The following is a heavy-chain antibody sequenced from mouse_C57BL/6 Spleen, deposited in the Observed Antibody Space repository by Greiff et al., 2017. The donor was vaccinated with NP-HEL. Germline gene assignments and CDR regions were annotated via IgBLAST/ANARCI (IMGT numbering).Heavy chain of an antibody. CDR1: GFSLTSYA. CDR3: ARGYYDYDLYYAMDY. Sequence: VKLMESGPGLVAPSQSLSITCTVSGFSLTSYAISWVRQPPGKGLEWLGVIWTGGGTNYNSALKSRLSISKDNSKSQVFLKMNSLQTDDTARYYCARGYYDYDLYYAMDYWGQGTSVTVSS. V-gene: IGHV2-9-1*01. CDR2: IWTGGGT. J-gene: IGHJ4*01. D-gene: IGHD2-4*01.